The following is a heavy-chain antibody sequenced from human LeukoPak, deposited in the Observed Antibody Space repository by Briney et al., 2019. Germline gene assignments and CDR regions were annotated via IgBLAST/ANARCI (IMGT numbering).Heavy chain of an antibody. CDR1: GYTLTSYY. V-gene: IGHV1-2*02. CDR2: INPNSGGT. CDR3: ARPYCSSTSCYENWFDP. D-gene: IGHD2-2*01. J-gene: IGHJ5*02. Sequence: ASVKVSCKASGYTLTSYYMHWVRQAPGQGLEWMGWINPNSGGTNYAQKCQGRVTRTRDTSISTAYIELSRLRSDDTAVYYCARPYCSSTSCYENWFDPWGQGTLVTVSS.